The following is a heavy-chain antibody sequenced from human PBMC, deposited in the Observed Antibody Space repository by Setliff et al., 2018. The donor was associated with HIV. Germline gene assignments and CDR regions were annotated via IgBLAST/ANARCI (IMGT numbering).Heavy chain of an antibody. D-gene: IGHD1-1*01. CDR2: ISPHNGNT. CDR1: GYTFLSYG. V-gene: IGHV1-18*01. CDR3: AKGYTWSVVGALDV. J-gene: IGHJ3*01. Sequence: GASVKVSCKVSGYTFLSYGITWVRQAPGQGLEWMGWISPHNGNTKYGEKFQARVTMTADTSTTAAYMELRSLTSDDTAMYYCAKGYTWSVVGALDVWGQGTRVTV.